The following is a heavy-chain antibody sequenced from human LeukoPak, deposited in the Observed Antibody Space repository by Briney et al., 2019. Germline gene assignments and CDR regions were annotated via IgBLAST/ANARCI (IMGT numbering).Heavy chain of an antibody. J-gene: IGHJ4*02. D-gene: IGHD1-26*01. V-gene: IGHV3-30-3*01. CDR3: ARGLLGAPTSYFDF. CDR1: GFTFSSNA. CDR2: ITYDGSNK. Sequence: PGGSLSLSCAASGFTFSSNAMHWVRQAPGKGLEWVAVITYDGSNKYYADSVKGRFTISRDNSKNTLYLQMNSLRAEDTAVYYCARGLLGAPTSYFDFWGQGTLVTVSS.